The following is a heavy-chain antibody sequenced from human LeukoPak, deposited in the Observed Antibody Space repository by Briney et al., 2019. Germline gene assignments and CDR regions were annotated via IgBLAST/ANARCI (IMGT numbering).Heavy chain of an antibody. J-gene: IGHJ4*02. CDR1: GGTFSSYA. CDR3: ARGGNGYNNDY. Sequence: ASVKVSCKASGGTFSSYAISWVRQAPGQGLEWMGRIDPTSGGTKYAQNFQGRVTLTRDTSISTTYMELSRLRSDDTAIYYCARGGNGYNNDYWGQGTLVTVSS. D-gene: IGHD5-24*01. CDR2: IDPTSGGT. V-gene: IGHV1-2*06.